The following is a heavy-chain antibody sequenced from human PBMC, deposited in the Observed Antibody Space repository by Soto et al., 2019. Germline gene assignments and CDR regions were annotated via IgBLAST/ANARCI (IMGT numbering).Heavy chain of an antibody. V-gene: IGHV1-18*01. CDR2: ISAYNGNT. D-gene: IGHD3-22*01. J-gene: IGHJ6*02. CDR3: ARDKIPYYYDSSGPFPYYYYGMDV. Sequence: ASVKVSCKASGYTSTSYGISWVRQAPGQGLEWMGWISAYNGNTNYAQKLQGRVTMTTDTSTSTAYMELRSLRSDDTAVYYCARDKIPYYYDSSGPFPYYYYGMDVWGQGTTVTVSS. CDR1: GYTSTSYG.